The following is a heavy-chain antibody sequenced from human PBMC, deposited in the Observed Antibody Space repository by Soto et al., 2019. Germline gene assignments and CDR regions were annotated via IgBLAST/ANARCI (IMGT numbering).Heavy chain of an antibody. V-gene: IGHV3-7*01. J-gene: IGHJ4*02. Sequence: EVQLVESGEGLVQPGGSLRLSCAASGFTFSSYWMSWVRQAPGKGLAWVANIKQDGSKKYYVDSVKGRFTISRDNAKMSLYLQMNGLRAEDTAVYYCVGSSGWSGGYWGQGTLVIVSS. CDR1: GFTFSSYW. CDR3: VGSSGWSGGY. D-gene: IGHD6-19*01. CDR2: IKQDGSKK.